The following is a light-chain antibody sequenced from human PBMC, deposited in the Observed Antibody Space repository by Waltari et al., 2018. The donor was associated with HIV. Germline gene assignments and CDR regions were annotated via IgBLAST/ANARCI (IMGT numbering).Light chain of an antibody. Sequence: EIVMTQSPATLSVSPGERATLSCRASQTVYSPYLAWYQHRPGQAPRLLIFGASSRATGIPDRFSGSGSGTDFTLTISRLEPEDFAVYYCLQYGSSPGTFGQGTKVEIK. CDR2: GAS. CDR3: LQYGSSPGT. V-gene: IGKV3-20*01. CDR1: QTVYSPY. J-gene: IGKJ1*01.